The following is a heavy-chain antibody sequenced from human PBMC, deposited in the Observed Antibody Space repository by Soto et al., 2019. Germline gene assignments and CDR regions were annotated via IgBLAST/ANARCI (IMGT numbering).Heavy chain of an antibody. Sequence: ASVKVSCKASGYTFTSYGISWVRQAPGQGLEWMGWISTYNGNTNYAQKLQGRVTLTTDTSTSTAYMELRSLRSDDTAVYYCARDVFVSSGYYRGGLFDDWGQGTPVTVSS. CDR1: GYTFTSYG. CDR2: ISTYNGNT. J-gene: IGHJ4*02. V-gene: IGHV1-18*01. CDR3: ARDVFVSSGYYRGGLFDD. D-gene: IGHD3-22*01.